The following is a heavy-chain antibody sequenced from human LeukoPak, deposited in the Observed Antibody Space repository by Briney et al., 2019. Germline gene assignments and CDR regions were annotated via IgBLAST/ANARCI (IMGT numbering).Heavy chain of an antibody. CDR2: INPNSGGT. J-gene: IGHJ4*02. CDR1: GGTFSSYA. D-gene: IGHD3-10*01. V-gene: IGHV1-2*02. CDR3: ASGGYYYGSGSYTY. Sequence: GASVKVSCKASGGTFSSYAISWVRQAAGQGLEWMGWINPNSGGTNYAQKFQGRVTMTRDTSISTAYMELSRLRSDDTAVYYCASGGYYYGSGSYTYWGQGTLVTVSS.